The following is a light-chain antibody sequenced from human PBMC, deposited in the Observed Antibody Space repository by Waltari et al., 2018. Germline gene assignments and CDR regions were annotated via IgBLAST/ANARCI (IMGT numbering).Light chain of an antibody. CDR1: QSLLDTNGDNY. CDR3: MQTLQTPRA. CDR2: LGS. J-gene: IGKJ3*01. V-gene: IGKV2-28*01. Sequence: DVVMTQSPLSLPVTPGEPASISCRSSQSLLDTNGDNYLDWYLQKPGQSPQLPIYLGSNRASGVPDRFSGSGSGTDVTLKVSRVEAEDVGIYYCMQTLQTPRAFGPGTKVDIK.